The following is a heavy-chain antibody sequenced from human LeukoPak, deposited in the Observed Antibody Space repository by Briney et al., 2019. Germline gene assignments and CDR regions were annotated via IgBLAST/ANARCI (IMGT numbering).Heavy chain of an antibody. CDR1: GGSISSGDYY. CDR2: IYYSGST. Sequence: SETLSLTCTVSGGSISSGDYYWSWIRQPPGKGLEWIGYIYYSGSTYYNPSLKSRVTISVDTSKNQFSLKLSSVTAADTAVYYCARENYYGSGFGYWGQGTLVTVSS. V-gene: IGHV4-30-4*01. D-gene: IGHD3-10*01. CDR3: ARENYYGSGFGY. J-gene: IGHJ4*02.